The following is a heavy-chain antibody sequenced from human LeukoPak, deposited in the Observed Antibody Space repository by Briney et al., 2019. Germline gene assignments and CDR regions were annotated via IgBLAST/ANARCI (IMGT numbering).Heavy chain of an antibody. Sequence: GGSLRLSCSASGFTFDDYAMHWVRQAPAKGREWVSGISRYSGSIGYADSVKGRFTISRDNAKNSLYLQMNSLKPEDTDFYYCAKEATCLWFGELLPAGMDVWDQGPTVTVSS. V-gene: IGHV3-9*01. D-gene: IGHD3-10*01. J-gene: IGHJ6*02. CDR2: ISRYSGSI. CDR1: GFTFDDYA. CDR3: AKEATCLWFGELLPAGMDV.